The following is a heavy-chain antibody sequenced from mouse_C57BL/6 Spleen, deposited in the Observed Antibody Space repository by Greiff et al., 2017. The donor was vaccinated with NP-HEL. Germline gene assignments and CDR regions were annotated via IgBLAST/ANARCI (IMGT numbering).Heavy chain of an antibody. CDR1: GFSLTSYG. J-gene: IGHJ3*01. Sequence: VKLVESGPGLVQPSQSLSITCTVSGFSLTSYGVHWVRQSPGKGLEWLGVIWSGGSTDYNAAFISRLSISKDNSKSQVFFKMNSLQADDTAIYYCASSYDGYPFAYWGQGTLVTVSA. CDR3: ASSYDGYPFAY. V-gene: IGHV2-2*01. D-gene: IGHD2-3*01. CDR2: IWSGGST.